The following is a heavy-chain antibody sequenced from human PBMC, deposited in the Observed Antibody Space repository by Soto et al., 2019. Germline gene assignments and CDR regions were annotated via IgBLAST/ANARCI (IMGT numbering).Heavy chain of an antibody. D-gene: IGHD3-10*01. Sequence: PSETLSLTCTVSGGSISSGGYYWSWIRQHPGKGLEWIGYIYYSGSTYYNPSLKSRVTISVDTSKNQFSLKLSSVTAADTAVYYCARDSSALFGELFYWGQGTLVTVSS. J-gene: IGHJ4*02. V-gene: IGHV4-31*03. CDR3: ARDSSALFGELFY. CDR2: IYYSGST. CDR1: GGSISSGGYY.